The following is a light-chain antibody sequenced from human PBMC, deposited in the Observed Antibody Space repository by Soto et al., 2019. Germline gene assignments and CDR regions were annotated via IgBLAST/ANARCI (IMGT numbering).Light chain of an antibody. CDR3: ETWDSNTHAV. CDR2: LEGSGSY. V-gene: IGLV4-60*02. J-gene: IGLJ7*01. Sequence: QLVLTQSSSASASLGSSVKRTCTLSSGHSSYIIAWHQQQPGKAPRYLMKLEGSGSYNKGSGVPDRFSGSSSGADRYLTISNLQFEDEADYYCETWDSNTHAVFGGGTQLTVL. CDR1: SGHSSYI.